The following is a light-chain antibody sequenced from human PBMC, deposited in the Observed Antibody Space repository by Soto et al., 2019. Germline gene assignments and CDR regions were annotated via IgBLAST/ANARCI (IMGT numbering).Light chain of an antibody. CDR3: VLYMGSGIWV. CDR2: DTN. CDR1: SGSVSTSFY. Sequence: QTVVTQEPSFSVSPGGTVTLTCGLRSGSVSTSFYPSWYQQTPGQAPRTLIYDTNTRSSGVPDRFSGSILGNKAALTITGAQAIDESDYYCVLYMGSGIWVVGGGTKLTVL. J-gene: IGLJ3*02. V-gene: IGLV8-61*01.